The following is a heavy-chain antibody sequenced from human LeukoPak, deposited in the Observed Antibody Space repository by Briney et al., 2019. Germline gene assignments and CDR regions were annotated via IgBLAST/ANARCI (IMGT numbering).Heavy chain of an antibody. CDR3: AKELDTMFFDY. CDR1: GFNFDRYT. V-gene: IGHV3-43*01. CDR2: AGWAGGTT. D-gene: IGHD5-18*01. Sequence: GGSLRLSCATSGFNFDRYTIHWVRQAPGKGLEWVSLAGWAGGTTYYSDSVRGRFTISRDSGKSSVYLQMNSLTTDDTAFYFCAKELDTMFFDYWGQGALVTVSS. J-gene: IGHJ4*02.